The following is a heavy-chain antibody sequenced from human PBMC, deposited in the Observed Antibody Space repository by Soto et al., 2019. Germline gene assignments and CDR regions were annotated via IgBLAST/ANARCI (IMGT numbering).Heavy chain of an antibody. J-gene: IGHJ4*02. CDR3: ARSGRLSQFDI. D-gene: IGHD3-10*01. V-gene: IGHV3-72*01. Sequence: PGGSLRLSCAASGFAFSDHYMDWVRQAPGKGLEWVARSRDKAESHTTEHAASVRGRFTISRDDSKNSLYLQMNSLKTEDTAVYYCARSGRLSQFDIWGQGIMVTVSS. CDR1: GFAFSDHY. CDR2: SRDKAESHTT.